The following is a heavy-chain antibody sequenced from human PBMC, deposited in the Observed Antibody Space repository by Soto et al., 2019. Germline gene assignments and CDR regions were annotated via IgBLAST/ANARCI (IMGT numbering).Heavy chain of an antibody. CDR3: ALLIDRWRQSQSSFDY. V-gene: IGHV3-30*03. J-gene: IGHJ4*02. CDR2: ISYDGSNK. Sequence: QVQLVESGGGVVQPGRSLRLSCAASGFTFSSYGMHWVRQAPGKGLEWVAVISYDGSNKYYADSVKGRFTISRDNSKNTLYLQMNSLRAEDTAVYYCALLIDRWRQSQSSFDYWGQGTLVTVSS. CDR1: GFTFSSYG.